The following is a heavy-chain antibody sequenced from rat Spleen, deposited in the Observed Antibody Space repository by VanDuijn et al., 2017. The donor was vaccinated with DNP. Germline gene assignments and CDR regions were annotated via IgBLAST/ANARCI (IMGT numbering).Heavy chain of an antibody. D-gene: IGHD1-4*01. CDR1: GFTFSDYA. Sequence: EVQLVESGGGLVQPGRSLKLSCAASGFTFSDYAMAWVRQAPKKGLEWVASIRTGGGNTYYRDSVKGRFTISRDNANSTLYLQMDSLRSEDTATYYCATHTAGSPLFDDWGQGVMVTVSS. CDR2: IRTGGGNT. J-gene: IGHJ2*01. V-gene: IGHV5S23*01. CDR3: ATHTAGSPLFDD.